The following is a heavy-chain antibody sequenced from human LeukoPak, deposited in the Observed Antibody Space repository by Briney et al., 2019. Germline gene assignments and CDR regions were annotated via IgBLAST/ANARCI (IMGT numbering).Heavy chain of an antibody. Sequence: GGSLRLSCAASGFTFSDYYMSWIRQAPGKGLEWVSYISSSGSTIYYADSVKGRFTISRDNAKNSLYLQMNSLRAEDTAVYYCARDPTDYYDSSGYHSPPFDYWGQGTLVTVSS. CDR3: ARDPTDYYDSSGYHSPPFDY. J-gene: IGHJ4*02. CDR1: GFTFSDYY. CDR2: ISSSGSTI. D-gene: IGHD3-22*01. V-gene: IGHV3-11*01.